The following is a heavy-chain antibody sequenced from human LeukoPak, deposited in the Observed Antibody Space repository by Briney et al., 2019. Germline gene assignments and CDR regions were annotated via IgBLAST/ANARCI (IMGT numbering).Heavy chain of an antibody. D-gene: IGHD3/OR15-3a*01. CDR3: VRDRDWGFDY. CDR2: LRSDGRSN. Sequence: GGSLRLSCAASGFTLCNYNKNLVRQAPGKGLEWVTFLRSDGRSNYYGAAVQSRFTLFRDNFKNTLSLQRPSLRAEDTSVYYCVRDRDWGFDYGGKGTWVTVSS. J-gene: IGHJ4*02. CDR1: GFTLCNYN. V-gene: IGHV3-30*02.